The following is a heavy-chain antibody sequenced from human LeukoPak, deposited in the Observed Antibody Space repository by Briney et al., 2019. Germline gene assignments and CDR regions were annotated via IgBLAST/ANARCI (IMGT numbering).Heavy chain of an antibody. CDR2: IHPHGIF. CDR1: GGSFYDYY. D-gene: IGHD5-24*01. Sequence: SETLSLTCAVYGGSFYDYYCSWIRQPPGKGLEWVGEIHPHGIFYYNSSLMSRVTISIDTSKTQFSLRLTSVTATGTAFYYCARGRDRSKAGDHWGQGSLVTVSS. V-gene: IGHV4-34*01. CDR3: ARGRDRSKAGDH. J-gene: IGHJ4*02.